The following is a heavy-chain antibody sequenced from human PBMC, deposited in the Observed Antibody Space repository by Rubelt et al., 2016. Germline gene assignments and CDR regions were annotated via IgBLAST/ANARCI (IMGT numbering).Heavy chain of an antibody. J-gene: IGHJ4*02. D-gene: IGHD6-13*01. CDR1: GGSFSGYY. CDR3: ARSGGSSWYDY. Sequence: QVQLQQWGAGLLKPSETLSLTCAVYGGSFSGYYWSWIRQPPGKGLEWIGAINHSGSTNYNPSRKRRVTISVYTSKNQFSLRLSSGTAADTAVYYCARSGGSSWYDYWGQGTLVTVSS. CDR2: INHSGST. V-gene: IGHV4-34*01.